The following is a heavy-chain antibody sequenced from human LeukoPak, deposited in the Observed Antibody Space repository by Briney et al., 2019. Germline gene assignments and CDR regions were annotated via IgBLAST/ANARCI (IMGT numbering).Heavy chain of an antibody. D-gene: IGHD6-19*01. CDR2: ITGSGLST. Sequence: QPGGSLRLSCAASGFTFSAYWVNWVRQAPGKGLEWVSAITGSGLSTFYAHSVKDRFTISRDNSKNTLYLQMDSLRLEDTAVYYCAKGGRGRGGQKSIAVAPDYWGQGTLVTVSS. J-gene: IGHJ4*02. CDR1: GFTFSAYW. V-gene: IGHV3-23*01. CDR3: AKGGRGRGGQKSIAVAPDY.